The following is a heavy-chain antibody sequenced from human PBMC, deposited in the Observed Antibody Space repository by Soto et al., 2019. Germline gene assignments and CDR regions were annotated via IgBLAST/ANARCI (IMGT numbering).Heavy chain of an antibody. Sequence: SETLSLTCTVSGVSISSYYWSWIRQPPGKGLEWIGYIHYSGSTKYNPSLKSRVTISVDTSQNQLSLQLRSVTAADTAVYYCVRGFYDSGGYSAPFDSWGQGTLVTVSS. CDR2: IHYSGST. V-gene: IGHV4-59*01. CDR3: VRGFYDSGGYSAPFDS. CDR1: GVSISSYY. D-gene: IGHD3-22*01. J-gene: IGHJ4*02.